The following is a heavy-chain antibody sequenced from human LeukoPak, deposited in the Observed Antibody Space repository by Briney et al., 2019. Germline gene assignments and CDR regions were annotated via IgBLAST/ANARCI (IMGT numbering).Heavy chain of an antibody. CDR2: ISGSGGST. CDR3: AKVPVVAGIAAAGTKGPFDY. Sequence: GGSLRLSCAASGFAFRTYWMSWVRQAPGKGLEWVSAISGSGGSTYYADSVKGRFTISRDNSKNTLYLQMNSLRAEDTAVYYCAKVPVVAGIAAAGTKGPFDYWGQGTLVTVSS. CDR1: GFAFRTYW. V-gene: IGHV3-23*01. J-gene: IGHJ4*02. D-gene: IGHD6-13*01.